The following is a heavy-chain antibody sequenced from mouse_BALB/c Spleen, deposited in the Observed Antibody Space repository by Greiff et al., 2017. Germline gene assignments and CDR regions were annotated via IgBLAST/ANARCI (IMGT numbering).Heavy chain of an antibody. Sequence: QVQLQQSGAELAKPGASVKMSCKASGYTFTSYWMHWVKQRPGQGLEWIGYINPSTGYTEYNQKFKDKATLTADKSSSTAYMQLSSLTSEDSAVYYCARGGYGYGGDYWGQGTTLTVSS. CDR1: GYTFTSYW. CDR3: ARGGYGYGGDY. D-gene: IGHD1-2*01. J-gene: IGHJ2*01. CDR2: INPSTGYT. V-gene: IGHV1-7*01.